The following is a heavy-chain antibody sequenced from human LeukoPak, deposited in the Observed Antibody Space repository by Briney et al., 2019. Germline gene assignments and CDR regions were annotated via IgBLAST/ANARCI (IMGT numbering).Heavy chain of an antibody. CDR2: ISYDGSNK. J-gene: IGHJ6*04. Sequence: GRSLRLSCAASGFTFSSYAMHWVREAPGKGVEWVADISYDGSNKYYADSVKGRFTISRDNSKNTLYLQMNSLRAEDTAVYYCAREGLKLYYYGRVPYGMDVWGKGTTVTVSS. D-gene: IGHD3-10*02. CDR1: GFTFSSYA. V-gene: IGHV3-30*04. CDR3: AREGLKLYYYGRVPYGMDV.